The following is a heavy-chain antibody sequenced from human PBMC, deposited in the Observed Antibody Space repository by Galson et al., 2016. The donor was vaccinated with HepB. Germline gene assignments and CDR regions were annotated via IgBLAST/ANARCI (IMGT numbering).Heavy chain of an antibody. CDR1: GFTLSNYG. Sequence: SLRLSCAASGFTLSNYGMHWVRQAPGKGLEWVAVIWFDGFSKYYADSVEGRFTISRDSSKNTLFLQMTSLRAEDTAVYYCATGRELLEYDAFDIWGQGTMVIVSS. D-gene: IGHD3-10*01. J-gene: IGHJ3*02. CDR3: ATGRELLEYDAFDI. CDR2: IWFDGFSK. V-gene: IGHV3-33*01.